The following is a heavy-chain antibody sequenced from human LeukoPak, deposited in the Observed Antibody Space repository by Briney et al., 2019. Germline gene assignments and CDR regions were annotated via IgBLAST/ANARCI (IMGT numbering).Heavy chain of an antibody. J-gene: IGHJ6*02. D-gene: IGHD3-9*01. CDR2: ISHDGSNK. CDR1: GFTFSSYA. CDR3: ARDVLRQASRYFDWFKGSGMDV. V-gene: IGHV3-30*04. Sequence: QPGRSLRLSCAASGFTFSSYAMHWVRQVPGKGLEWVAVISHDGSNKYSADSVKGRFTISRDNSKNTLYLQMNSLRAEDTAVYYCARDVLRQASRYFDWFKGSGMDVWGQGTTVTVSS.